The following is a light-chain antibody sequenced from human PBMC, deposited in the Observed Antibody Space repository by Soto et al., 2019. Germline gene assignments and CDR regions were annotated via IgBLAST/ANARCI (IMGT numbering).Light chain of an antibody. CDR2: GAS. CDR1: QSVSSSY. Sequence: EIVLTQSPGTLSLSPGERATLSCRASQSVSSSYLAWYQQKPGQAPRLLIYGASRRATGIPDRFSGSGSGTDFTLTISRLEPEDFAVYDCQQYGSSPWTFGQGTKVEIK. J-gene: IGKJ1*01. CDR3: QQYGSSPWT. V-gene: IGKV3-20*01.